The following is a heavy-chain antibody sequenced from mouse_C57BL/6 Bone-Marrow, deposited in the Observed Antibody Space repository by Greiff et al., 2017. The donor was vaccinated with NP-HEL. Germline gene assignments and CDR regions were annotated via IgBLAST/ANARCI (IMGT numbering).Heavy chain of an antibody. D-gene: IGHD2-2*01. CDR2: INPYNGGT. CDR3: ARYGPYGYDGVDY. CDR1: GYTFTDYY. J-gene: IGHJ2*01. V-gene: IGHV1-19*01. Sequence: EVQLQQSGPVLVKPGASVKMSCKASGYTFTDYYMNWVKQSHGKSLEWIGVINPYNGGTSYNQKFKGKATLTVDKSSSTAYMELNSLTSEDSAVYYCARYGPYGYDGVDYWGQGTTLTVSS.